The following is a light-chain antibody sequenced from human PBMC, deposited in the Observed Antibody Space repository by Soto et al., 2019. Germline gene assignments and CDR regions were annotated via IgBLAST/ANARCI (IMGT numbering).Light chain of an antibody. J-gene: IGKJ5*01. CDR3: QVRTNWSIA. CDR1: QSVSSY. Sequence: EFVLTQSPATLSLSPVERATLSGMASQSVSSYLAWYQQKPGQAPRLLIYDASNRATGIPARFSGTGSGTDFTLTINNLEPEDFAVYYCQVRTNWSIAFGRGTRLEIK. CDR2: DAS. V-gene: IGKV3-11*01.